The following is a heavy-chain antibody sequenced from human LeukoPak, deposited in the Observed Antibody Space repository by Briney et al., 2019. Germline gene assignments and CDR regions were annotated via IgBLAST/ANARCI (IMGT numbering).Heavy chain of an antibody. J-gene: IGHJ3*02. CDR1: GGSVSSGSYY. CDR2: IYYSGST. V-gene: IGHV4-61*01. D-gene: IGHD6-19*01. CDR3: ARGGPQWLVRGDAFDI. Sequence: SETLSLTCTVSGGSVSSGSYYWSWIRQPPGKGLEWIGYIYYSGSTNYNPSLKSRVTISVDTSKNQFSLELSSVTAADTAVYYCARGGPQWLVRGDAFDIWGQGTMVTVSS.